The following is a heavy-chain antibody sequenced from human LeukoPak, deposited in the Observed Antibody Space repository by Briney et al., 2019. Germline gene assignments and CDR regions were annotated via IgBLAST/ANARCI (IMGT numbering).Heavy chain of an antibody. V-gene: IGHV3-23*01. D-gene: IGHD4-11*01. Sequence: GGSLRLSCAASGFTFPNYVMSWVRQAPGKGLEWLSAISGSGGHSYYADSVKGRFTISRDNSKNTLYLQMNSLRAEDAAVYYCANEYSKGDIWGQGTMVTVPS. CDR2: ISGSGGHS. CDR3: ANEYSKGDI. J-gene: IGHJ3*02. CDR1: GFTFPNYV.